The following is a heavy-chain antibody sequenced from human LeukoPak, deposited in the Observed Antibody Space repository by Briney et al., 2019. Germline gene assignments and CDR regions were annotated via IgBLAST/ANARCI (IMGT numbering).Heavy chain of an antibody. CDR1: GESLNYYY. CDR3: ASGAWAARLNS. J-gene: IGHJ4*02. V-gene: IGHV4-34*12. D-gene: IGHD4-23*01. CDR2: IFDGKTI. Sequence: SETLSLTCAVSGESLNYYYWSWIRQSPGKGLEWIGDIFDGKTINYNPSLKSRVTISAATSSQQFSLNLKSVTAADTAVYFCASGAWAARLNSWAQGALVIVSS.